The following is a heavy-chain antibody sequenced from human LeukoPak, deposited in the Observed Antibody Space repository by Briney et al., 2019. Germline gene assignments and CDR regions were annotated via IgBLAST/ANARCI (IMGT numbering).Heavy chain of an antibody. V-gene: IGHV1-2*02. CDR1: GYTFTGYY. CDR2: INPNSGGT. J-gene: IGHJ4*02. CDR3: VLSGELLSSFDY. D-gene: IGHD3-10*01. Sequence: ASVKVSCKASGYTFTGYYMHWVRQAPGQGLEWMGWINPNSGGTNYAQKSQGRVTMTRDTSISTAYMELSRLRSDDTAVYYCVLSGELLSSFDYWGQGTLVTVSS.